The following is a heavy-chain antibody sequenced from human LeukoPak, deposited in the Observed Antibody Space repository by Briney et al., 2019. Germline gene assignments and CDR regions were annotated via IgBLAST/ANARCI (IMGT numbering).Heavy chain of an antibody. J-gene: IGHJ4*02. Sequence: ASVKVSCKASGYTFTSYGISWVRQAPGQGLEWMGWISAYNGNTNYAQKLQGRITMTTDTSTSTAYMELRSLRSDDTAVYYCARGSWQWLVNLFDYWGQGTLVTVSS. CDR3: ARGSWQWLVNLFDY. CDR1: GYTFTSYG. D-gene: IGHD6-19*01. V-gene: IGHV1-18*01. CDR2: ISAYNGNT.